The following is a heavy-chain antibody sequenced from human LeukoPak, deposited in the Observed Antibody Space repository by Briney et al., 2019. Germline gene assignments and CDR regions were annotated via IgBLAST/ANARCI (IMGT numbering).Heavy chain of an antibody. Sequence: GGSLRLSCAASGFTFSCYAMSWVRQAPGKGLEWVSAISGSGGSTYYADSVKGRFTISRDNSKNTLYLQMNSLRAEDTAVYYCASTDTAGDYYYYYGMDVWGQGTTVTVSS. D-gene: IGHD5-18*01. CDR3: ASTDTAGDYYYYYGMDV. J-gene: IGHJ6*02. CDR1: GFTFSCYA. V-gene: IGHV3-23*01. CDR2: ISGSGGST.